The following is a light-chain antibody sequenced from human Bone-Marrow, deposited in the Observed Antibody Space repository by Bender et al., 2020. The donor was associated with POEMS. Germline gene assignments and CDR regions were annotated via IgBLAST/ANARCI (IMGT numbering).Light chain of an antibody. CDR2: EAT. Sequence: QSALTQPASVSGSPGQSITISCTGISSDVGSYNLVSWYQQHPGKAPKLMIYEATKRPSGISNRFSGSKSGNTASLTVSGLQAEDEADYYCSSYAGNNNYVFGTGTDVTVL. V-gene: IGLV2-14*02. CDR3: SSYAGNNNYV. J-gene: IGLJ1*01. CDR1: SSDVGSYNL.